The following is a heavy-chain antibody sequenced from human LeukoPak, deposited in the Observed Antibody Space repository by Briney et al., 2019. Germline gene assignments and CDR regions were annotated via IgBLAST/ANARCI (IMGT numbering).Heavy chain of an antibody. CDR2: ISGSGGST. CDR1: GFTFSSYA. D-gene: IGHD6-13*01. CDR3: ARDSPVYSSSRRAFDI. Sequence: PGGSLRLSCAASGFTFSSYAMSWVRQAPGKGLEWVSAISGSGGSTYYADSVKGRFTISRDNSKNTLYLQMNSLRAEDTAVYYCARDSPVYSSSRRAFDIWGQGTMVTVSS. V-gene: IGHV3-23*01. J-gene: IGHJ3*02.